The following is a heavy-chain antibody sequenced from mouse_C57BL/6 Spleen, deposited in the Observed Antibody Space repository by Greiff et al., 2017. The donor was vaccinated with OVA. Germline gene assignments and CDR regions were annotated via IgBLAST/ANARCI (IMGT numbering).Heavy chain of an antibody. CDR2: ISSGSSTI. V-gene: IGHV5-17*01. CDR3: ATMITHYYAMDY. CDR1: GFTFSDYG. Sequence: EVHLVESGGGLVKPGGSLKLSCAASGFTFSDYGMHWVRQAPEKGLEWVAYISSGSSTIYYADTVTGRFTISRDNAKNTLFLQMTSLRSEDTAMYYCATMITHYYAMDYWGQGTSVTVSS. D-gene: IGHD2-4*01. J-gene: IGHJ4*01.